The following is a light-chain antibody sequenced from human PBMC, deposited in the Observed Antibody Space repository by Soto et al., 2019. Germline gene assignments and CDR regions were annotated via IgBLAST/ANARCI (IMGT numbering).Light chain of an antibody. CDR3: CSYAGSYTYV. V-gene: IGLV2-11*01. Sequence: QSALTQPRSVSGSPGQSVTISCTGTSSDVGGYNYVSWYQQHPGKAPKLMIFGVSKRPSGVPDRFSGSKSGNTASLTISGLQAEDEADYYCCSYAGSYTYVFGAGTQLTVL. CDR1: SSDVGGYNY. J-gene: IGLJ7*01. CDR2: GVS.